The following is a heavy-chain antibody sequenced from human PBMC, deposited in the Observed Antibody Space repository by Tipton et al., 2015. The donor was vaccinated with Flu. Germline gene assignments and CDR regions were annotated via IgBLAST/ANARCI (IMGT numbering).Heavy chain of an antibody. CDR1: GGSISSYY. Sequence: TLSLTCTVSGGSISSYYWSWIRQPAGKGLEWIGRIYTSGSTNYNPSLKSRVTMSVDTSKNQFSLKLSSVTAADTAVYYCASATTVTTSGMDVWGQGTTVTVSS. D-gene: IGHD4-11*01. CDR2: IYTSGST. CDR3: ASATTVTTSGMDV. J-gene: IGHJ6*02. V-gene: IGHV4-4*07.